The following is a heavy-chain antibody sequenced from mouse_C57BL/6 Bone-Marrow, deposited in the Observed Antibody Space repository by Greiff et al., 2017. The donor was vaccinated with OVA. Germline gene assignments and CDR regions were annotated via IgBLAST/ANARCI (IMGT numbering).Heavy chain of an antibody. Sequence: QVQLQQSGPELVKPGASVTISCKASGYAFSSSWMNWVKQRPGKGLEWIGRIYPGDGDTNYNGKFKGKATLTADKSSSTAYMQLSSLTSEDSAVYFCARGELGFDYWGQGTTLTVSS. V-gene: IGHV1-82*01. CDR1: GYAFSSSW. CDR2: IYPGDGDT. D-gene: IGHD4-1*01. CDR3: ARGELGFDY. J-gene: IGHJ2*01.